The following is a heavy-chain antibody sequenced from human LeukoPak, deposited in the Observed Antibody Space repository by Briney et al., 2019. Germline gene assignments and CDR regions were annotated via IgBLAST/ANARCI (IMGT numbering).Heavy chain of an antibody. CDR3: ATPLKTHNYYYGMDV. V-gene: IGHV1-2*02. J-gene: IGHJ6*02. CDR1: GYTFTGSY. Sequence: ASVRVCCKASGYTFTGSYMHWGRQAPGHGREWMRWINPNRGGKNYAQKSQGRVTMTRDQSMSTAHMEMRRLRYDDKAVYYCATPLKTHNYYYGMDVWGQRTKVTVSS. CDR2: INPNRGGK.